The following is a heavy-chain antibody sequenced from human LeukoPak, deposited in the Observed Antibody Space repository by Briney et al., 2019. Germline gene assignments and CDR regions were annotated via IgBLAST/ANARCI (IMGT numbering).Heavy chain of an antibody. J-gene: IGHJ3*02. D-gene: IGHD3-9*01. Sequence: SETLSLTCTVSGGSISSSSYYWGWIRQPPGKGLEWIGSIYYSGSTYYNPSLKSRVTISVDTSKNQFSLKLSSVTAADTAVYYCARGYFDWPGGAFDIWGQGTMVTVSS. CDR2: IYYSGST. CDR1: GGSISSSSYY. CDR3: ARGYFDWPGGAFDI. V-gene: IGHV4-39*01.